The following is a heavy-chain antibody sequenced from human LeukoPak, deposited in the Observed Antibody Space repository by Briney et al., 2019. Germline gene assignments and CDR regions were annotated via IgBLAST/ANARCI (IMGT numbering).Heavy chain of an antibody. CDR3: ARGLYDILTGYYFSHYYYYMDV. CDR1: GGSFSGYY. J-gene: IGHJ6*03. Sequence: PSETLSLTCAVYGGSFSGYYWSWIRQPPGKGLEWIGEINHSGSTNYNPSLKSRVTISVDTSKNQLSLKLSSVTAADTAVYYCARGLYDILTGYYFSHYYYYMDVWGKGTTVTVSS. V-gene: IGHV4-34*01. CDR2: INHSGST. D-gene: IGHD3-9*01.